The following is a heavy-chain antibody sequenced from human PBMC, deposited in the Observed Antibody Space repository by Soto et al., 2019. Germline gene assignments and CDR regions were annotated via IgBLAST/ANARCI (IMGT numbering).Heavy chain of an antibody. V-gene: IGHV1-18*04. Sequence: QVQLVQSGGEVKKPGASVKVYCKTSGYTFNNYDFSWVRQAPGQGLEWMGWVSNRNGVTNYAEKFRDRVTMTTDRSTNTVYMELRGLRSDDTAVYFCARERLNTRWYGFDHWGQGTQVTVSS. CDR2: VSNRNGVT. J-gene: IGHJ4*02. CDR1: GYTFNNYD. CDR3: ARERLNTRWYGFDH. D-gene: IGHD1-20*01.